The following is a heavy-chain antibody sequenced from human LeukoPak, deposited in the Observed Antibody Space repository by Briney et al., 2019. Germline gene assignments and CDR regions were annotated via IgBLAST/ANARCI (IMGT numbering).Heavy chain of an antibody. D-gene: IGHD6-19*01. J-gene: IGHJ4*02. V-gene: IGHV1-3*01. CDR3: ARILQVHSGGDY. CDR2: INAGNGNT. Sequence: ASVKVSCKASGYTFTSYAMHWVRQAPGQRLEWMGWINAGNGNTKYSQKFQGRVTITRDTSASTAYMELSSLRSEDTAVYYCARILQVHSGGDYWGQGTLVTVSS. CDR1: GYTFTSYA.